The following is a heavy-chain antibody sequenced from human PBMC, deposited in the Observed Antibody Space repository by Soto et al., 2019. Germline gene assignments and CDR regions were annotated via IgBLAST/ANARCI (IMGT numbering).Heavy chain of an antibody. CDR3: AKDRDSSGYYYRNY. CDR2: ISGTGDST. CDR1: GFTFSSYA. J-gene: IGHJ4*02. D-gene: IGHD3-22*01. V-gene: IGHV3-23*01. Sequence: EVQLLESGGGLVQPGGSLRLSCAASGFTFSSYAMSWVRQAPGKGLEWVSAISGTGDSTYYADSVKGRFTISRDNSKNTVYLQINSLRAEDTAVYYCAKDRDSSGYYYRNYWGQGTLVTVSS.